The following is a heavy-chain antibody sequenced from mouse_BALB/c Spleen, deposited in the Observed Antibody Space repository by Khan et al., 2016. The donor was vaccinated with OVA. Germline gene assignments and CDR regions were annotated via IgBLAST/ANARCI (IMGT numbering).Heavy chain of an antibody. CDR3: TRDRIDY. CDR1: GYTFTTYW. V-gene: IGHV1-7*01. Sequence: QVQLKQSGAELAKPGASVKMSCKASGYTFTTYWMHWVKQRPGQGLEWIGYINPTSGYTDYNEKFKDRATLSADKSSSTAYMQLSSLTSEDSAVYSCTRDRIDYGGQGTTLTVSS. CDR2: INPTSGYT. J-gene: IGHJ2*01.